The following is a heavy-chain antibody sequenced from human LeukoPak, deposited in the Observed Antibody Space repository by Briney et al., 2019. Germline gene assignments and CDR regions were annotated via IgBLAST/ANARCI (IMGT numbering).Heavy chain of an antibody. V-gene: IGHV3-23*01. CDR3: ATGMENYDGSGYYSYFQH. CDR2: ISGSGGST. J-gene: IGHJ1*01. CDR1: GFTFSSYA. D-gene: IGHD3-22*01. Sequence: GGSLRLSCAASGFTFSSYAMSWVRQAPGKGLEWVSAISGSGGSTYYADSVKGRFTISRDNSKNTLYLQMNSLRAEDTAVYYCATGMENYDGSGYYSYFQHWGQGTLVTVSS.